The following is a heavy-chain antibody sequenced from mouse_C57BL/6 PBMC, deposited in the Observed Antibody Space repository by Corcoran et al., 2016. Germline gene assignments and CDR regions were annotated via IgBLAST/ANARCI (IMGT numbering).Heavy chain of an antibody. CDR2: INTYSGVP. Sequence: QIQLVQSGPELKKPGETVKISCKASGYTFTTYGMSWVKQAPGKGLKWMGWINTYSGVPTYADDFKGRFAFSLETSASPAYLQINNVKNEDTATYFCARIYDGYYWFAYWGQGTLVTVSA. CDR3: ARIYDGYYWFAY. V-gene: IGHV9-3*01. CDR1: GYTFTTYG. D-gene: IGHD2-3*01. J-gene: IGHJ3*01.